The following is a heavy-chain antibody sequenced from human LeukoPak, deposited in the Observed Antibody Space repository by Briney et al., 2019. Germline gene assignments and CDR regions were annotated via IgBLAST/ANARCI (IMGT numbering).Heavy chain of an antibody. CDR2: IYYSGST. CDR3: ARDNYYGWVGFDY. CDR1: GGSSSSNNYY. V-gene: IGHV4-39*07. D-gene: IGHD3-10*01. Sequence: SETLSLTCTGSGGSSSSNNYYWGWIRQPPGKGLEWIGSIYYSGSTYYNPSLKSRVTISVDTSKNQFSLKLSSVTAADTAVYYCARDNYYGWVGFDYWGQGTLVTVSS. J-gene: IGHJ4*02.